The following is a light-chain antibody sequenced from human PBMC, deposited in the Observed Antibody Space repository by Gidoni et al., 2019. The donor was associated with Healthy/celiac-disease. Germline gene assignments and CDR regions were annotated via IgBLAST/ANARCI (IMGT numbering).Light chain of an antibody. Sequence: AIQLTQSPSSLSASVGDRVTITCRASQGISSALAWYQQKQGKAPKLLIYDASSLESGVPSRFSGSGSGTDFTLTISSLQPEDFATYYCQQFNNYPQSFGGGTKVEIK. V-gene: IGKV1D-13*01. CDR1: QGISSA. CDR3: QQFNNYPQS. CDR2: DAS. J-gene: IGKJ4*01.